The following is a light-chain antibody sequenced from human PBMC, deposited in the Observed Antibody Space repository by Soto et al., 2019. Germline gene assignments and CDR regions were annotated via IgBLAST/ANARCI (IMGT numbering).Light chain of an antibody. Sequence: EIVLTQSPGTLSLSPGERATLSCRASQSVGSRYLAWYQQKPGQAPRLFISGASTRATGIPDRFSGSGSGTDFTLTISRLEPEDFAVYYCQQYGNSRWTFGQGTKVDIK. CDR1: QSVGSRY. J-gene: IGKJ1*01. CDR3: QQYGNSRWT. V-gene: IGKV3-20*01. CDR2: GAS.